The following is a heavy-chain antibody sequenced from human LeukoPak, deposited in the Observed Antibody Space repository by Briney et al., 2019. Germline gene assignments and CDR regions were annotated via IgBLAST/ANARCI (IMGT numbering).Heavy chain of an antibody. CDR2: INTDGRST. D-gene: IGHD2-2*01. CDR1: GFIFSNYW. V-gene: IGHV3-74*01. CDR3: ARVGYCSSTSCYAVDY. J-gene: IGHJ4*02. Sequence: GGSLRLSCAASGFIFSNYWMHWVRQAPGKGLVWVSHINTDGRSTTYADSVKGRFTISRDNAKNTLYLQMNSLRAEDTAVYYCARVGYCSSTSCYAVDYWGQGTLVTVSS.